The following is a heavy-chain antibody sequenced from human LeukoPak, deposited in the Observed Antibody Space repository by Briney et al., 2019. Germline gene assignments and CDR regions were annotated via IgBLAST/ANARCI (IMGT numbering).Heavy chain of an antibody. CDR1: GFTFSSYA. Sequence: GGSLRLSCAASGFTFSSYAMSWVRQAPGKGLEWVSAISGSGGSTYYADSVKGRFTISRDNSKNTLYLQMNSLRAEDTAVYYYAKVARYCSGGSCYLGYWGQGTLVTVSS. V-gene: IGHV3-23*01. D-gene: IGHD2-15*01. CDR3: AKVARYCSGGSCYLGY. CDR2: ISGSGGST. J-gene: IGHJ4*02.